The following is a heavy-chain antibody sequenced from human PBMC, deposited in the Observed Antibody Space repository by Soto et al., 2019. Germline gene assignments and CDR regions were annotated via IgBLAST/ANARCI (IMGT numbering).Heavy chain of an antibody. D-gene: IGHD2-2*01. CDR2: TSYDGTNK. CDR3: ARDSRKEFTSSWLDY. V-gene: IGHV3-30*03. Sequence: PGGSLRLSCAASGFTFSSYGMHWVRQAPGKGLEWVAVTSYDGTNKYYTDSVKGRFTISRDNSKSTLYLQMNSLRTEDTALYYCARDSRKEFTSSWLDYWGQGTLVTVSS. CDR1: GFTFSSYG. J-gene: IGHJ4*02.